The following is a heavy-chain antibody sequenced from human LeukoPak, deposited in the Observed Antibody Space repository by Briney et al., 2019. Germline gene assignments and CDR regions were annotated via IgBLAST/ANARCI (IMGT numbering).Heavy chain of an antibody. CDR3: AKDSRYSSGWYFYYFDY. J-gene: IGHJ4*02. CDR1: GFTFSSYG. CDR2: IWYDGSNK. V-gene: IGHV3-33*06. D-gene: IGHD6-19*01. Sequence: GGSLRLSCAASGFTFSSYGMHWVRQAPGKGLDWVAVIWYDGSNKYYADSVKGRFTISRDNSKNTLYLQMNSLRAEDTAVYYCAKDSRYSSGWYFYYFDYWGQGTLVTVSS.